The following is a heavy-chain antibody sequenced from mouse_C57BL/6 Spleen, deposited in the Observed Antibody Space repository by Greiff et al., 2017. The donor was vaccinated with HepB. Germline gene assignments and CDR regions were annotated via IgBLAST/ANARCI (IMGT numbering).Heavy chain of an antibody. CDR2: IDPNSGGT. CDR1: GYTFTSYW. D-gene: IGHD1-1*01. CDR3: ARSAPYYYGSSYGYSDV. Sequence: QVQLQQPGAELVKPGASVKLSCKASGYTFTSYWMHWVKQRPGRGLEWIGRIDPNSGGTKYNEKFKSKATLTVDKPSSTAYMQLRSLTSEDSAVYYCARSAPYYYGSSYGYSDVWGTGTTVTVSS. J-gene: IGHJ1*03. V-gene: IGHV1-72*01.